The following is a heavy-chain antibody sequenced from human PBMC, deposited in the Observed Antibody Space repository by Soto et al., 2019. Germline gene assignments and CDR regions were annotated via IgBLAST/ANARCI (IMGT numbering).Heavy chain of an antibody. CDR2: IYWDDNQ. Sequence: QITLRESGPTLVKPTQTLTLTCTFSRFALSTSGVGVGWIRQSPGKALEWLAVIYWDDNQRYSPSLKSRVTITQDTSKNQVVITKTNMDPVDTATYYGAHSFGRYCSGGTCSLYGMDVWGQGTTVTVSS. CDR1: RFALSTSGVG. V-gene: IGHV2-5*02. J-gene: IGHJ6*02. D-gene: IGHD2-15*01. CDR3: AHSFGRYCSGGTCSLYGMDV.